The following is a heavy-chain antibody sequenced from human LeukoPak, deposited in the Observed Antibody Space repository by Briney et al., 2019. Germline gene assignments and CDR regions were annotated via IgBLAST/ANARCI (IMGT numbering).Heavy chain of an antibody. D-gene: IGHD4-23*01. CDR2: IYYSGST. V-gene: IGHV4-39*07. J-gene: IGHJ4*02. CDR1: GGSISSSSYY. CDR3: ARRRLRWRLFDY. Sequence: SETLSLTCTVSGGSISSSSYYWGWIRQPPGKGLEWIGSIYYSGSTYYNPSLKSRVTISVDTSKNQFSLKLSSVTAADTAVYYCARRRLRWRLFDYWGQGTLVTVSS.